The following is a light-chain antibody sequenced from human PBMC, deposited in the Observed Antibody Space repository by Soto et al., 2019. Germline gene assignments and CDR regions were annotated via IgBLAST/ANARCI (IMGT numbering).Light chain of an antibody. Sequence: DIQMTQSPSSLSASVGDRVTITCQASQDISKFLNWYQQKPGKAPKLLIYDEFNLETGVPSRFSGSGSGTDFPFTISSLQPEDIATYYCQQYDDLPYTFGQGTKLEIK. CDR3: QQYDDLPYT. CDR2: DEF. CDR1: QDISKF. V-gene: IGKV1-33*01. J-gene: IGKJ2*01.